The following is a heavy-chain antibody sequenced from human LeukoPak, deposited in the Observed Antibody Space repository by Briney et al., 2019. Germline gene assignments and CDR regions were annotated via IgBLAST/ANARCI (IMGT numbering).Heavy chain of an antibody. Sequence: GGSLRLSCAASGFTFSSYSMNWVRQAPGKGLEWVSYISSSGTTIYYADSVKGRFTITRDNPKNSVYLQMNSLRAEDTAVYYCARGYCSSNTCYIAFDIWGQGTMVTVSS. CDR1: GFTFSSYS. CDR3: ARGYCSSNTCYIAFDI. V-gene: IGHV3-48*01. D-gene: IGHD2-2*02. J-gene: IGHJ3*02. CDR2: ISSSGTTI.